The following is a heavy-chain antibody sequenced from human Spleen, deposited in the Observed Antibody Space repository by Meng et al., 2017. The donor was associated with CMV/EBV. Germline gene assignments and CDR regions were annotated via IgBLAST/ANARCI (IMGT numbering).Heavy chain of an antibody. CDR3: AKAGGIAVAGTTFDY. D-gene: IGHD6-19*01. CDR1: GFTFSRNA. Sequence: GGSLRLSCAASGFTFSRNAIHWVRQAPGKGLEWVAVISYDGSNEYYADSVKGRFTISRDNSKNTLYLQMNSLRAEDTAVYYCAKAGGIAVAGTTFDYWGQGTLVTVSS. J-gene: IGHJ4*02. V-gene: IGHV3-30-3*01. CDR2: ISYDGSNE.